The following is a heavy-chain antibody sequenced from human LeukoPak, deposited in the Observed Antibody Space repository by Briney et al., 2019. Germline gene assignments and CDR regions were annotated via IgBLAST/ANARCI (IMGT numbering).Heavy chain of an antibody. D-gene: IGHD6-13*01. J-gene: IGHJ6*02. Sequence: QTGGSLRLSCAASGFTFSSYAMSWVRQAPGKGLEWVSVIYSGGSTYYADSVKGRFTISRHNSKNTLYLQMNSLRAEDTAVYYCAKPYSSSWADYYYYGMDVWGQGTTVTVSS. V-gene: IGHV3-53*04. CDR2: IYSGGST. CDR3: AKPYSSSWADYYYYGMDV. CDR1: GFTFSSYA.